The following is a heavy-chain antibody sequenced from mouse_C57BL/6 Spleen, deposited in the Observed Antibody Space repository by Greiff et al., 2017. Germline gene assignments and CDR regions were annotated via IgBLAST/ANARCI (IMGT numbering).Heavy chain of an antibody. CDR3: TRNYGNIFAY. CDR2: ISSGGDYI. Sequence: EVMLVESGAGLVKPGGSLKLSCAASGFTFSSYAMSWVRQTPEKRLEWVAYISSGGDYIYYADTVKGRFTISRDNARNTLYLQMSSLKSEDTAMYYCTRNYGNIFAYWGQGALVTVSA. V-gene: IGHV5-9-1*02. J-gene: IGHJ3*01. CDR1: GFTFSSYA. D-gene: IGHD2-1*01.